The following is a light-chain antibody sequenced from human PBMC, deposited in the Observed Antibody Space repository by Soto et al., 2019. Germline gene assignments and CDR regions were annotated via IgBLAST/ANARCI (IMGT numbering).Light chain of an antibody. V-gene: IGKV1-33*01. J-gene: IGKJ4*01. CDR1: QRIERY. CDR2: DAS. Sequence: IQMTQSPSSLSASVGDRVTITCRACQRIERYLNWYEQKPGKAPKLLTYDASNLETGVPSRFSGSGSGTDFTFTISSLQPEDIATYYCQQYDNLPLTFGGGTKVDIK. CDR3: QQYDNLPLT.